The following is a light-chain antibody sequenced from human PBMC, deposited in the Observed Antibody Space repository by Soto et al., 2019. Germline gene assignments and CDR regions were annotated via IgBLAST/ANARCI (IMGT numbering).Light chain of an antibody. J-gene: IGKJ2*01. V-gene: IGKV3-11*01. CDR2: DAS. Sequence: EIVLTQSPATLSLSPGERATLSCRASQSVSSYLAWYQQKPGQAPRLLIHDASYRATGIPARFSGSGSGTDFTLTISSLEPEDFAVYYCQQRSNWPPYTFGQGTKLEIK. CDR1: QSVSSY. CDR3: QQRSNWPPYT.